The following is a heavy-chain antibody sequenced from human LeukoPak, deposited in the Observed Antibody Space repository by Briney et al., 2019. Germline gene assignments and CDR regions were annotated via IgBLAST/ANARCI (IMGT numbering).Heavy chain of an antibody. J-gene: IGHJ4*02. V-gene: IGHV4-31*03. CDR1: GGSISNGVYY. D-gene: IGHD2-15*01. CDR3: ARDLGGGSFDF. CDR2: IYYSGST. Sequence: PSQTLSLTCTVSGGSISNGVYYWSWIRQHPGKGLEWIGYIYYSGSTYYSPSLKSRLTMSVDTSKIQFSLKLSSVTAADTAVYYCARDLGGGSFDFWGQGTLVTVSS.